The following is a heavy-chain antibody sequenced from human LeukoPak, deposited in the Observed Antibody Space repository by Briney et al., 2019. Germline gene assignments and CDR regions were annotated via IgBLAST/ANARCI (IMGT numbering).Heavy chain of an antibody. CDR3: ARDRGAAAGQYYYYMDV. V-gene: IGHV4-38-2*02. CDR1: GYSISSGYY. Sequence: SETLSLTCAVSGYSISSGYYWGWIRQPPGKGLEWIGSIYHSGSTYYKPSLKSRVTISVDTSKNQFSLKLSSVTAADTAVYYCARDRGAAAGQYYYYMDVWGKGTTVTVSS. CDR2: IYHSGST. J-gene: IGHJ6*03. D-gene: IGHD6-13*01.